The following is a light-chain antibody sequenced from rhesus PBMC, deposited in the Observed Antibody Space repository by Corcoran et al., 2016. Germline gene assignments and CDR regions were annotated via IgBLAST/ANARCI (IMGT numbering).Light chain of an antibody. CDR3: QQYYDLFRT. J-gene: IGKJ1*01. CDR2: SAE. Sequence: EIVMTQSPATLSLSPGETATLSCRASESVGSYLAWYYQKPGQAPKLRVHSAEFRATGIPDRFSGSGSRTEFALTISSLEAEDVGVYYCQQYYDLFRTFGQGTKVEIK. V-gene: IGKV3-40*03. CDR1: ESVGSY.